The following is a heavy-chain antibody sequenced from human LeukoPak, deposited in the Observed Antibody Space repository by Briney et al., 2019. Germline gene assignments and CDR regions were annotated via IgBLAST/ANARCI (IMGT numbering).Heavy chain of an antibody. D-gene: IGHD2-15*01. CDR1: GGSISSSNW. CDR3: ARRGGWFDP. CDR2: INHSGST. J-gene: IGHJ5*02. Sequence: PSGTLSLTCAVSGGSISSSNWWSWVRQPPGKGLEWIGEINHSGSTNYNPSLKSRVTISVDTSKNQFSLKLSSVTAADTAVYYCARRGGWFDPWGQGTLVTVSS. V-gene: IGHV4-4*02.